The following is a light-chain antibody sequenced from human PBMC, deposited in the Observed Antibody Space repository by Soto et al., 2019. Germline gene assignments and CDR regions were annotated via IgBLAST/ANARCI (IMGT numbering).Light chain of an antibody. V-gene: IGKV3-15*01. J-gene: IGKJ1*01. CDR3: QQYRSWPRT. Sequence: EIVMTQSPATLSVSPGERATVSFRASQSVSSDLAWYQQKPGQTPSLLIYAASTRATGIPARLSGSGSGTEFTLPISSLQSEDFAVYNCQQYRSWPRTFGQGTKVEI. CDR1: QSVSSD. CDR2: AAS.